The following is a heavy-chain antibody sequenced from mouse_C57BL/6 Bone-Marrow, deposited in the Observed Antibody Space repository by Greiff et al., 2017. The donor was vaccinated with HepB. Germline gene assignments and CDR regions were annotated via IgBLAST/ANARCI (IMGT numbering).Heavy chain of an antibody. Sequence: QVQLQQSGAELARPGASVKLSCKASGYTFTSYGISWVKQRTGQGLEWIGEIYPRSGNTYYNEKFKGKATLTADKSSSTAYMELRSLTAEDSAVYFCARYYYGSSQGWYFDVWGTGTTVTVSS. D-gene: IGHD1-1*01. V-gene: IGHV1-81*01. J-gene: IGHJ1*03. CDR3: ARYYYGSSQGWYFDV. CDR2: IYPRSGNT. CDR1: GYTFTSYG.